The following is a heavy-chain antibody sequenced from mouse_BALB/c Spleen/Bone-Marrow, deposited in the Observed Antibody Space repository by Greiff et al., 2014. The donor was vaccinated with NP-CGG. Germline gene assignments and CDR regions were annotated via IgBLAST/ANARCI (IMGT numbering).Heavy chain of an antibody. D-gene: IGHD1-1*01. Sequence: EVNLVESGAALVKPGASVKLSCTASGFNIKDTYMHWVKQRPGQGLEWIGRIDPANGNTKYDPKFQGKATITADTSSNTAYLQLSSLTSEDTAVYYCANYYYGSHFDYWGQGTTLTVSS. CDR1: GFNIKDTY. CDR3: ANYYYGSHFDY. CDR2: IDPANGNT. J-gene: IGHJ2*01. V-gene: IGHV14-3*02.